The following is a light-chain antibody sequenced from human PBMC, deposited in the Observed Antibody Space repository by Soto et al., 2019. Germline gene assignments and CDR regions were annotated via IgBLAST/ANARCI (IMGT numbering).Light chain of an antibody. CDR3: QQYNNWPRT. V-gene: IGKV3-15*01. CDR1: QSVATN. J-gene: IGKJ1*01. Sequence: EIEMTQSLATLSVSPGERATLSCRASQSVATNLAWYQQKPGQAPGLLIFDASTRATGVPGRFSGSGSGTEFTLTISSLQSEDSAVYYCQQYNNWPRTFGQGTKVEIK. CDR2: DAS.